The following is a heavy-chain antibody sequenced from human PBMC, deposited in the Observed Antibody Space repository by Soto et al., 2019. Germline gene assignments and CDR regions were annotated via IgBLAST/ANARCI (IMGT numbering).Heavy chain of an antibody. V-gene: IGHV3-33*01. Sequence: GGSLRLSCAASGFTFSSYGMHWVRQAPGKGLEWVAVIWYDGSNKYYADSVKGRFTISRDNSKNTLYLQMNSLRAEDTAVYYCARVLGVSTTVTTDYYGMDVWGQGTTVTVSS. CDR1: GFTFSSYG. J-gene: IGHJ6*02. CDR2: IWYDGSNK. CDR3: ARVLGVSTTVTTDYYGMDV. D-gene: IGHD4-17*01.